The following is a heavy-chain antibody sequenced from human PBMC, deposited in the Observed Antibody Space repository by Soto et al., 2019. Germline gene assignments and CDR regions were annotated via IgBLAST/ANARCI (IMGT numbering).Heavy chain of an antibody. CDR2: ISGSGTTA. D-gene: IGHD6-19*01. CDR1: GFVFSSYA. J-gene: IGHJ3*02. Sequence: EVQLLESGGGLVQPGGSLRVSWAASGFVFSSYAISGVRQAPGKGLECVSAISGSGTTAYYADSVKGRFIFSRDNPKNTMYLQMNSLRAEDTSVYFCAKTTDGWFSAFEIWGQGTVVTVSS. CDR3: AKTTDGWFSAFEI. V-gene: IGHV3-23*01.